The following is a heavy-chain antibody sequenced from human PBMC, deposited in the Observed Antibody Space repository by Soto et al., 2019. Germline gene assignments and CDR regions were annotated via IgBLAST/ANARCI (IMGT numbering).Heavy chain of an antibody. Sequence: QVQLQQWGAGLLKPSETLSLTCAVYGGSFSGYYWSWIRQPPGKGLEWIGEINHSGSTNYNPSLTSRVTISVDTSKNQFSLKLSSVTAAATAVYYCARGGGAAADKSSFDNWGEGTLVTVSS. J-gene: IGHJ4*02. D-gene: IGHD6-13*01. CDR2: INHSGST. CDR1: GGSFSGYY. V-gene: IGHV4-34*01. CDR3: ARGGGAAADKSSFDN.